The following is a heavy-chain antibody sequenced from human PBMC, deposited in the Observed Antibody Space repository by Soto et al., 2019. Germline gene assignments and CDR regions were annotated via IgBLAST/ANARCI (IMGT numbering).Heavy chain of an antibody. Sequence: SETLSLTCSVSGASITTYYWSWVRQPPGKGLEWIGSISYSGSTKYNPSLESRVMISLDTSKNQFSLRLTSVTAADTALYYCARDWDSSGLFDPWGQGALVTVSS. D-gene: IGHD3-10*01. CDR2: ISYSGST. J-gene: IGHJ5*02. CDR3: ARDWDSSGLFDP. CDR1: GASITTYY. V-gene: IGHV4-59*01.